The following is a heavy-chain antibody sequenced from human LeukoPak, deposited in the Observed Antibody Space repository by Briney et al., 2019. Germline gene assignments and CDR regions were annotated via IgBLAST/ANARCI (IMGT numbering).Heavy chain of an antibody. V-gene: IGHV1-46*03. CDR1: GYTFINYH. D-gene: IGHD2-8*01. CDR3: ARHSLNGATPIDY. CDR2: ISPSGVGT. J-gene: IGHJ4*02. Sequence: GASVKVSCKASGYTFINYHVHWVRQAPGQGLEWMGVISPSGVGTSYAQKFQDRLTMTRDTSTSTVYMDLSSLRSEDTAVYYCARHSLNGATPIDYWGQGTLVAVSS.